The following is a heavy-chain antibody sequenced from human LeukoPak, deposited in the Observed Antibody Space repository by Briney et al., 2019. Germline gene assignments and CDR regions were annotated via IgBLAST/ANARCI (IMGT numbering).Heavy chain of an antibody. CDR3: ARVSEIETFDY. Sequence: ASVKVSCKASGYSFVGYGITWVRQAPGQGLEWMGWFNPENGNTNYAQKVQGRVTMTADTSTSTSYMELRSLRSEDTAVYYCARVSEIETFDYWGQGTLVIVS. J-gene: IGHJ4*02. D-gene: IGHD2-21*01. V-gene: IGHV1-18*01. CDR2: FNPENGNT. CDR1: GYSFVGYG.